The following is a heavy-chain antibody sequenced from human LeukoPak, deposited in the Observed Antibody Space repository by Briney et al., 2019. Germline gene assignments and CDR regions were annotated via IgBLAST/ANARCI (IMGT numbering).Heavy chain of an antibody. CDR3: ARVGDTSSYYYFLDF. CDR2: IFSRGNT. V-gene: IGHV4-4*08. CDR1: GGAMHNYY. J-gene: IGHJ4*02. Sequence: SETLSLTCTVSGGAMHNYYWSWVRQPPGKGLEWIGYIFSRGNTNYTPSLQSLVTMSVDTSKSQFSLKLSSVTAADTAVYYCARVGDTSSYYYFLDFWGQGTLATVSS. D-gene: IGHD3-22*01.